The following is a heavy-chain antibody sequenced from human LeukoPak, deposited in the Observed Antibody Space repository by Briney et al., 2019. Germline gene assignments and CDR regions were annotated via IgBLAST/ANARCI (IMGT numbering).Heavy chain of an antibody. CDR1: GFTFSSYS. CDR3: ARDEYSYGYRAYFDY. D-gene: IGHD5-18*01. CDR2: ISSSSSYI. V-gene: IGHV3-21*01. Sequence: GGSLRLSCAASGFTFSSYSMNWVRQAPGKGLEWVSSISSSSSYIYYADSVKGRFTISRDNANNSLYLQMNSLRAEDTAVYYCARDEYSYGYRAYFDYWGQGTLVTVSS. J-gene: IGHJ4*02.